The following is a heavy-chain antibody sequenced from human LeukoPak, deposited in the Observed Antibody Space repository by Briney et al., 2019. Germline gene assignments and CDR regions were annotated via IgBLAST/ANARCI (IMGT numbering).Heavy chain of an antibody. J-gene: IGHJ6*03. CDR3: ARMTTVTVGYYYYYMDV. CDR1: GFTFSRYD. D-gene: IGHD4-17*01. Sequence: GGSLRLSCAASGFTFSRYDMHWVRQSTGKGLEWVSGIGTSGDTFYLGSVKGRFTISRDNAKNSLYLQMNSLRAEDTAVYYCARMTTVTVGYYYYYMDVWGKGTTVTVSS. CDR2: IGTSGDT. V-gene: IGHV3-13*01.